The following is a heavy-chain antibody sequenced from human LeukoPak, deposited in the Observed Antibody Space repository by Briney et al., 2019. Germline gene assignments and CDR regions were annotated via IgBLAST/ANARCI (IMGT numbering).Heavy chain of an antibody. CDR2: ISSSSSYI. CDR1: GFTFSSYS. CDR3: ARDSGPYCSSTSCYCDY. V-gene: IGHV3-21*01. D-gene: IGHD2-2*01. Sequence: GGSLRLSCAASGFTFSSYSMNWVRQAPGKGLEWVSSISSSSSYIYYADSVKGRFTISRDNAKNSLYLQMNSLRAEDTAVYYCARDSGPYCSSTSCYCDYWGQGTLVTVSS. J-gene: IGHJ4*02.